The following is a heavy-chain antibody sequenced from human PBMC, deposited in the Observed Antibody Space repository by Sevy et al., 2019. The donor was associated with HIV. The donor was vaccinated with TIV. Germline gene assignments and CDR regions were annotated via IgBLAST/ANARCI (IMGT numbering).Heavy chain of an antibody. Sequence: ASVKVSCKASGGTFSSYAISWVRQAPGQGLEWMGGIIPIFGTANYAQKSQGRVTITADESTSTAYMELSSLRSEDTAVYYCASLSRAYCGGDCYSGAFDIWGQGTMVTVSS. CDR3: ASLSRAYCGGDCYSGAFDI. V-gene: IGHV1-69*13. D-gene: IGHD2-21*01. CDR1: GGTFSSYA. CDR2: IIPIFGTA. J-gene: IGHJ3*02.